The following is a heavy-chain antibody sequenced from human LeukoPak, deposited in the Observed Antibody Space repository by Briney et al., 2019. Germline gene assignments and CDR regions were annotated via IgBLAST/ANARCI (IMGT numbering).Heavy chain of an antibody. V-gene: IGHV1-18*01. J-gene: IGHJ4*02. D-gene: IGHD2-2*01. CDR1: GYTFTSYG. CDR3: ARGPMDVVVPTPIDY. CDR2: ISAYNGNT. Sequence: ASVKVSCKASGYTFTSYGISWVRQAPGQGLEWMGWISAYNGNTNYAQKLQGRVTMTTDTSTSTAYMELRSLRSDDTAVYYCARGPMDVVVPTPIDYWGQGTLVTVSS.